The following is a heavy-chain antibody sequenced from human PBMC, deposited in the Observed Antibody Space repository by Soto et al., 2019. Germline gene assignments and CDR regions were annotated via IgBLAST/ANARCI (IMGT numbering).Heavy chain of an antibody. J-gene: IGHJ4*02. CDR3: ASRALEDCGRTSCYGPFDY. V-gene: IGHV3-23*01. D-gene: IGHD2-2*01. CDR2: ISGSGGST. CDR1: GFTFNNYV. Sequence: GGSLRLSCAVSGFTFNNYVMTWVRQAPGKGLEWVSSISGSGGSTHYADSVKGRFTISRDNSKNTVYLQMNSLRVEDTALYYCASRALEDCGRTSCYGPFDYWGQGTLVTVSS.